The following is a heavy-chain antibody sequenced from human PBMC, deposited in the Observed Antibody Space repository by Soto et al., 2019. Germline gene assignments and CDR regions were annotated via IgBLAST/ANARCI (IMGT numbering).Heavy chain of an antibody. D-gene: IGHD4-17*01. J-gene: IGHJ4*02. CDR1: GGSSSSSSYY. CDR3: ARVYGDCFDF. Sequence: PSVTLSLACSVSGGSSSSSSYYWGWIRQPPGKGLEWIGSIYYSGSTYYNPSLKSRVTISVDTSKNQFSMKLSSVTVADLAVYYCARVYGDCFDFWGQGTLVTVSS. V-gene: IGHV4-39*07. CDR2: IYYSGST.